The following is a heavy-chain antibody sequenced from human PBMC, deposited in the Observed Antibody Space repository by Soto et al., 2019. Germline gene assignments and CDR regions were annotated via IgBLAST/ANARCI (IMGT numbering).Heavy chain of an antibody. Sequence: PGGSLRLSCAASGFTFSSYAMSWVRQAPGKGLEWVSAISGSGGSTYYADSVKGRFTISRDNSKNTLYLQMNSLRAEDTAVYYCAKDINRARITGTRKPTYYYYGMDVWGQGTTVTVSS. CDR2: ISGSGGST. CDR1: GFTFSSYA. J-gene: IGHJ6*02. V-gene: IGHV3-23*01. D-gene: IGHD1-20*01. CDR3: AKDINRARITGTRKPTYYYYGMDV.